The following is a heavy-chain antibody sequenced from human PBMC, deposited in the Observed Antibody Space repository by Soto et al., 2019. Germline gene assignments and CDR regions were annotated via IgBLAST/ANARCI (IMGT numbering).Heavy chain of an antibody. CDR2: IIPIFGTA. Sequence: SVKVSCKASVGSFSSYAISWVRQAPGQGLEWMGGIIPIFGTANYAQKFQGRVTITADESTSTAYMELSSLRSEDTAVYYCARVPELELPRLYFDYWGQGTLVTVSS. CDR1: VGSFSSYA. V-gene: IGHV1-69*13. J-gene: IGHJ4*02. CDR3: ARVPELELPRLYFDY. D-gene: IGHD1-7*01.